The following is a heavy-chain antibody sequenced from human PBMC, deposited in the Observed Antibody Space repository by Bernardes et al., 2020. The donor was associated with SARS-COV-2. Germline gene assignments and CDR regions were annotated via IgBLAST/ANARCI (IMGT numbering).Heavy chain of an antibody. J-gene: IGHJ3*02. D-gene: IGHD1-26*01. CDR2: INPHSCCS. CDR1: VYTLSDYY. CDR3: ARDLDRLYSGSRTEAFDI. Sequence: SVTVSCKASVYTLSDYYMHWVRQAPAQGREWMGWINPHSCCSNYAQKFQGRVTVTRDTSISTAYMELNRLTSDDTAVYYCARDLDRLYSGSRTEAFDIWGQGTMVTVSS. V-gene: IGHV1-2*02.